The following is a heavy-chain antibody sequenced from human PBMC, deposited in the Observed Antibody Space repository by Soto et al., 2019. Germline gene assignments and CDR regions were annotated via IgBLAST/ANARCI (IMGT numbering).Heavy chain of an antibody. Sequence: GGSLRLSCAASGFTFSSYAMSWVRQAPGKGLEWVSGINWNGGSTGYADSVKGRFTISRDNAKNSLYLQMNSLRAEDTALYHCATYCSGGSCYSEDAFDIWGQGTMVTVSS. D-gene: IGHD2-15*01. V-gene: IGHV3-20*01. CDR3: ATYCSGGSCYSEDAFDI. CDR1: GFTFSSYA. CDR2: INWNGGST. J-gene: IGHJ3*02.